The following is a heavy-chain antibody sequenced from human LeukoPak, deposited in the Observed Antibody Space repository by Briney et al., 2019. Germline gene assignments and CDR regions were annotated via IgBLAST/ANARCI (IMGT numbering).Heavy chain of an antibody. D-gene: IGHD3-22*01. CDR3: ARDPAAMIVVVTTFDY. J-gene: IGHJ4*02. V-gene: IGHV3-48*04. Sequence: GGSLRLSCAASGFTFSSYSMNWVRQAPGKGLEWVSYISSSSSTIYYADSVKGRFTISRDNAKNSLYLQMNSLRAEDTAVYYCARDPAAMIVVVTTFDYWGQGTLVTVSS. CDR2: ISSSSSTI. CDR1: GFTFSSYS.